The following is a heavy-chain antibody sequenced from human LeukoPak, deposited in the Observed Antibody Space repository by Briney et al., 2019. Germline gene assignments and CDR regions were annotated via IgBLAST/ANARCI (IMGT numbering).Heavy chain of an antibody. CDR2: INPNSGGT. V-gene: IGHV1-2*02. D-gene: IGHD2-2*01. Sequence: ASVKVSCKASGYTFTDYYIHWVRQAPGQGLEWMGYINPNSGGTNYAQKFQGRLTMTRDTSISTAYMELSRLRSDDTAVYYCAREPVVLVPAAIFNWFDPWGQGTLVTVSS. CDR3: AREPVVLVPAAIFNWFDP. CDR1: GYTFTDYY. J-gene: IGHJ5*02.